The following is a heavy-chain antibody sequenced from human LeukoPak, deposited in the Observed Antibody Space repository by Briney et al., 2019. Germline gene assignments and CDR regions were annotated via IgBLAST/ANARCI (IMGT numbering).Heavy chain of an antibody. CDR1: GCTFTSYG. V-gene: IGHV1-18*01. D-gene: IGHD2-15*01. CDR2: ISAYNGNT. Sequence: ASVKVSCKASGCTFTSYGLSWVRQAPGQGLEWMGWISAYNGNTNYAQKLQGRVTMTTDTSTSTAYMELRSLRSDDTAVYYCARAGYCSGGSCTGTVDYWGQGTLVTVSS. CDR3: ARAGYCSGGSCTGTVDY. J-gene: IGHJ4*02.